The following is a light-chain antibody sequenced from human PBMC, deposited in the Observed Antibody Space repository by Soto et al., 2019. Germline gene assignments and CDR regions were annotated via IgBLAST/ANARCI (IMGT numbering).Light chain of an antibody. Sequence: EIVLTQSPGTLSLSPVERATLSCRASQSVSSSYLAWYQQKPGQAPRLLIYGASSRATGIPDRFSGSGSGTDFTLTISRLEPEDFAVYYCQQYGSSLLFGQGTKVDIK. V-gene: IGKV3-20*01. CDR3: QQYGSSLL. CDR2: GAS. J-gene: IGKJ1*01. CDR1: QSVSSSY.